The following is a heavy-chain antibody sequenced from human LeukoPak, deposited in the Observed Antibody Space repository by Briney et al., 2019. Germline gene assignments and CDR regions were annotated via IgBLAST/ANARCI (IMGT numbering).Heavy chain of an antibody. V-gene: IGHV3-23*01. Sequence: PGGSLRLSCAASGLTFSNYGMNWVRQAPGKGLKWVSTISASGGSTFYADSVKGRFTISRDSSKNTLYLQMNSLRAEDTAVYYCAKAGYYDSIGYFTFDYWGQGTLVTVSS. J-gene: IGHJ4*02. CDR1: GLTFSNYG. CDR2: ISASGGST. D-gene: IGHD3-22*01. CDR3: AKAGYYDSIGYFTFDY.